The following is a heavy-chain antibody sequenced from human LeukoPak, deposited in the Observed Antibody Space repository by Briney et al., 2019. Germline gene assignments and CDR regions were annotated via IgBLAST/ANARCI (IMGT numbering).Heavy chain of an antibody. CDR3: ARRTSHCGSWNY. Sequence: SETLSLTCTVSGGSISGSSYYWGWIRQPPGKGLEWIGSIYYSGSTDYNPSLKSRVTISVDTSKNQYSLKLSSVTAADTAVYYCARRTSHCGSWNYWGQGTLVTVSS. CDR2: IYYSGST. CDR1: GGSISGSSYY. D-gene: IGHD3-10*01. V-gene: IGHV4-39*01. J-gene: IGHJ4*02.